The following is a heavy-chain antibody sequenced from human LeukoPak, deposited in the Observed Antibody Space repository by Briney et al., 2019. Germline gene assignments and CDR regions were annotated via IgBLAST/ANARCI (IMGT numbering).Heavy chain of an antibody. CDR1: GGSISSYY. D-gene: IGHD3-3*01. CDR2: VNHSGST. Sequence: PSETLSLACTVSGGSISSYYWSWIRQPPGKGLEWIGEVNHSGSTNYNPSLKSRVSISVDTSKNQFSLRLNSVTAADTAVYYCARGRRDDFWSGYSLYYFDYWGQGTLVTVSS. J-gene: IGHJ4*02. CDR3: ARGRRDDFWSGYSLYYFDY. V-gene: IGHV4-34*01.